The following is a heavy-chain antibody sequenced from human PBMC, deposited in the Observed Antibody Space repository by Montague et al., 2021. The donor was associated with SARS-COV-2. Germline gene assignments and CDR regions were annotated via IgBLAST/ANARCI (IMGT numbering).Heavy chain of an antibody. CDR1: GFTFSSYW. CDR3: ARERQDSSGWSTYWYFDL. CDR2: IEEDGSEK. J-gene: IGHJ2*01. Sequence: SLRLSLAASGFTFSSYWMSWVRQAPGKGLEWVANIEEDGSEKYYMDSVKGRFTISRDNAKNSLSLQMNSLRAEDTAVYYCARERQDSSGWSTYWYFDLWGRGTLVTVSS. V-gene: IGHV3-7*01. D-gene: IGHD6-19*01.